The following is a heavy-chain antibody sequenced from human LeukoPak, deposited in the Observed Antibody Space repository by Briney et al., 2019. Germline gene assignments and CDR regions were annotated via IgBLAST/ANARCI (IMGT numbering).Heavy chain of an antibody. Sequence: ASVTVSFKVSGYTLTELSMHWVRQAPGKGLEWMGGFDPEDGETIYAQKFQGRVTITEDTSTDTAYRELSSLRSEDTAVYYCATAPHQYYYDSSGSHFDYWGQGTLVTVSS. V-gene: IGHV1-24*01. D-gene: IGHD3-22*01. CDR2: FDPEDGET. J-gene: IGHJ4*02. CDR1: GYTLTELS. CDR3: ATAPHQYYYDSSGSHFDY.